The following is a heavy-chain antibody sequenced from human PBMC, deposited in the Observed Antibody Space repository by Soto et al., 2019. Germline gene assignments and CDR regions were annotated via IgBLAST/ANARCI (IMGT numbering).Heavy chain of an antibody. CDR1: GFTFSHYW. CDR2: INQDGSDK. V-gene: IGHV3-7*01. J-gene: IGHJ4*02. CDR3: ARLGRNNYESSGLWFY. Sequence: EVQLVESGGDLVQPGGSLRLSCAASGFTFSHYWMSWVRQAPGKGLEWVANINQDGSDKDYVDSVKGRFTISRDNAKNSLYLKMDSVRAEDTAVYYCARLGRNNYESSGLWFYWGQGTPVTVSS. D-gene: IGHD3-22*01.